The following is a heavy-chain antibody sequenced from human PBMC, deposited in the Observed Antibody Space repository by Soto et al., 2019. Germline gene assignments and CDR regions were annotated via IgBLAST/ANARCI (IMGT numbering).Heavy chain of an antibody. Sequence: PGESLKISCKGSGYSFTSYWIGWVRQMPGKGLEWMGIIYPGDSDTRYSPSFQGQVTISADKSISTAYLQWSSLKASDTAMYYCAREYCSGGSCYPNWFDPWGQGTLVTVSS. CDR2: IYPGDSDT. CDR1: GYSFTSYW. CDR3: AREYCSGGSCYPNWFDP. J-gene: IGHJ5*02. V-gene: IGHV5-51*01. D-gene: IGHD2-15*01.